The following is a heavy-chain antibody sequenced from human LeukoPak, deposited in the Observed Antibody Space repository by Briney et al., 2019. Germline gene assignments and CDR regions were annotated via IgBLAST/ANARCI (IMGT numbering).Heavy chain of an antibody. CDR3: ARDRNIVVVPAAIYYGMDV. CDR1: GYTFTSYG. Sequence: ASVKVSCKASGYTFTSYGISWVRQAPGQGLEWMVWISAYNCNTNHAQKHQGRVTMTTDTSTSTAYMELRSLRADDTAVYYCARDRNIVVVPAAIYYGMDVWGQGNTVTVSS. CDR2: ISAYNCNT. D-gene: IGHD2-2*01. V-gene: IGHV1-18*01. J-gene: IGHJ6*02.